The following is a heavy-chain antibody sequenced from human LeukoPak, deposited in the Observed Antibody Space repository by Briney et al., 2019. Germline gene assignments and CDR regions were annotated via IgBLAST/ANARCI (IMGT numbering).Heavy chain of an antibody. CDR3: ARHTTTVTSTRLVYYYYGMDV. V-gene: IGHV4-59*08. J-gene: IGHJ6*02. CDR1: GGSISSYY. Sequence: SETLSLTCIVSGGSISSYYWSWIRQPPGKGLEWIGYIYYSGSTNYNPSLKSRVTISVDTSKNQFSLKLSSVTAADTAVYYCARHTTTVTSTRLVYYYYGMDVWGQGTTVTVSS. D-gene: IGHD4-17*01. CDR2: IYYSGST.